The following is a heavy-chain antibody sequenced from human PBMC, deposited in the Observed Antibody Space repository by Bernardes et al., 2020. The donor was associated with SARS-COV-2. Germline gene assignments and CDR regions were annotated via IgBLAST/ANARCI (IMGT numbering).Heavy chain of an antibody. D-gene: IGHD6-13*01. CDR1: GHTLTGYS. CDR3: ARGYSFDAYDI. J-gene: IGHJ3*02. V-gene: IGHV1-2*02. CDR2: IDPSSGGT. Sequence: ASVKVSCQASGHTLTGYSIHWVRPAPGQGREWMGWIDPSSGGTQYAQKFQGRVTMTRDTSSSTAYMELNRLRSDDTAVYYCARGYSFDAYDIGGQGTMVTVSS.